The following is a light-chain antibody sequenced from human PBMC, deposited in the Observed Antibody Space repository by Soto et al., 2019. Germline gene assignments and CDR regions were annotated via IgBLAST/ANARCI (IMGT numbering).Light chain of an antibody. CDR1: QYINTR. J-gene: IGKJ1*01. Sequence: EIVLTQSPATLSSFPGDRVTLSGRASQYINTRLAWYQHRPGQAPRLLIYGAYSRATGITDRFSGSGSGTDFTLTISRLEPEDFAVYYCQQYGSSPQTFGQGTQVEIK. CDR3: QQYGSSPQT. CDR2: GAY. V-gene: IGKV3-20*01.